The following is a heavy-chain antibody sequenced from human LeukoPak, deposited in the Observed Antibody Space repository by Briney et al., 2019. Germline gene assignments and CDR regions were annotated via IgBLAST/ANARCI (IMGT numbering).Heavy chain of an antibody. CDR1: GYTFTDYY. J-gene: IGHJ4*02. D-gene: IGHD3-10*01. CDR2: INPNNGGT. V-gene: IGHV1-2*02. CDR3: ARGLGSGSRYPFDY. Sequence: GASVKVSCKTSGYTFTDYYIQWMRQAPGQGLERMGWINPNNGGTNFAQKFQGRVTMTRDTSISTAYMDLSGLIFDDTAVYYCARGLGSGSRYPFDYWGQGTLVTVSS.